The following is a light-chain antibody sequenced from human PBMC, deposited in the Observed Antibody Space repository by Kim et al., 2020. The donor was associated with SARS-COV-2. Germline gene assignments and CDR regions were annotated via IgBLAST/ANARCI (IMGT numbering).Light chain of an antibody. CDR1: QDISTY. CDR3: QQSYTTPRT. Sequence: DIQMTQSPSSLSASAGDRVTITCRTSQDISTYLNWYQQKEGKAPDLLIFAASALATGVPSRFSGSGSGTEFSLTISSLQPEDFATYYCQQSYTTPRTFGQGTKVEI. V-gene: IGKV1-39*01. CDR2: AAS. J-gene: IGKJ1*01.